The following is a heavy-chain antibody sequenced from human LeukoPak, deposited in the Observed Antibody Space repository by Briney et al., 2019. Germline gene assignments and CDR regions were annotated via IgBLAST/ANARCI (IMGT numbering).Heavy chain of an antibody. CDR3: ARRSSSWKNWFDP. CDR1: GGSIDSNS. Sequence: PSETLSLTCAVSGGSIDSNSWTWIRQPPGKGLDWIGYIYYSGTTNYNPSLKSRVTMSVDMSKNQFSLKLSSVTAADTAVYYCARRSSSWKNWFDPWGQGTLVTVSS. D-gene: IGHD6-13*01. J-gene: IGHJ5*02. CDR2: IYYSGTT. V-gene: IGHV4-59*01.